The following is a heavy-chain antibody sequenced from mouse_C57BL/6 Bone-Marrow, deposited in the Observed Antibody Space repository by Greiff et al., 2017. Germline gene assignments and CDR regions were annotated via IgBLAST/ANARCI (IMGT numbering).Heavy chain of an antibody. CDR2: IDPETGGT. Sequence: VQLQQSGAELVRPGASVTLSCKASGYTFTDYEMHWVKQTPVHGLEWIGAIDPETGGTAYNQKFKGKAILTADKSSSTAYMELRSLTSEDSAVYYCTRQGLYGSSQYYFDYWGQGTTLTVYS. CDR1: GYTFTDYE. V-gene: IGHV1-15*01. J-gene: IGHJ2*01. CDR3: TRQGLYGSSQYYFDY. D-gene: IGHD1-1*01.